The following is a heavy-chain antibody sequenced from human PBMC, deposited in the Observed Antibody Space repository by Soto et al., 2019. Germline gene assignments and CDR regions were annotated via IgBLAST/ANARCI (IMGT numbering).Heavy chain of an antibody. Sequence: ASVKVSCKASGYTFTTYDIHCVRQAPGQGLEWMAWINPYNGNTKYAEKFLGRVTVTTDTSTATAYMEVRSLTSDDTAVFYCARVGVGLAAPRVWPYWGQGTPVTVSS. D-gene: IGHD6-13*01. J-gene: IGHJ4*02. CDR1: GYTFTTYD. V-gene: IGHV1-18*01. CDR3: ARVGVGLAAPRVWPY. CDR2: INPYNGNT.